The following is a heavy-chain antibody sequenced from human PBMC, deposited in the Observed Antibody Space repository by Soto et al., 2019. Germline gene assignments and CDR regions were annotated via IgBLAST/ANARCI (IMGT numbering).Heavy chain of an antibody. Sequence: EVQLVESGGGLVQPGGSLRLSCAASGFTFSSYWMSCVRQAPGKGLEWVANIKQDGSEKYYVDSVKGRFTISRDNAKNSLYLQMNSLRAEDTAVYYCAREAGYYDYIWGSYPNDNYYYYMDVWGKGTTVTVSS. CDR2: IKQDGSEK. V-gene: IGHV3-7*01. J-gene: IGHJ6*03. D-gene: IGHD3-16*02. CDR3: AREAGYYDYIWGSYPNDNYYYYMDV. CDR1: GFTFSSYW.